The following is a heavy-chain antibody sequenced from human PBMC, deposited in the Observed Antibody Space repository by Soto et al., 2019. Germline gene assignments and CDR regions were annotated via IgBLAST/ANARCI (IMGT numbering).Heavy chain of an antibody. CDR1: GFTVSSNY. V-gene: IGHV3-53*01. CDR2: IYSGGST. CDR3: ARAPSIAARFPFYYYYGMDV. D-gene: IGHD6-6*01. J-gene: IGHJ6*02. Sequence: LRLSCAASGFTVSSNYMSWVRQAPGKGLEWVSVIYSGGSTYYADSVKGRFTISRDNSKNTLYLQMNSLRAEDTAVYYCARAPSIAARFPFYYYYGMDVCGQGTTVTVSS.